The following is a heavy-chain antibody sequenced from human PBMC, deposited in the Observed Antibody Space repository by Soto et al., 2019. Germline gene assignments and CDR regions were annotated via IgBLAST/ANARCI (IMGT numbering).Heavy chain of an antibody. CDR3: ARDVRATYDFWSVDWFDP. Sequence: QVQLVQSGAEVKKPGASVNVSCKASGYTFINYGISWVRQAPGQGLEWMGWISAYNGNTNYAQKLQGRVTMTTDTSTSTAYMELRSLRSDDTAVYYCARDVRATYDFWSVDWFDPWGQGTLVTVSS. V-gene: IGHV1-18*01. CDR1: GYTFINYG. D-gene: IGHD3-3*01. CDR2: ISAYNGNT. J-gene: IGHJ5*02.